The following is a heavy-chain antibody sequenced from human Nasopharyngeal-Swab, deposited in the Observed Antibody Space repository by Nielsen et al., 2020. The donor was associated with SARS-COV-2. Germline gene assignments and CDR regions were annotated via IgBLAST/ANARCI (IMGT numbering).Heavy chain of an antibody. CDR2: ISYDGRHQ. CDR3: TKSPSGSYAYSHY. Sequence: GGSLRLSCSASGFSFSFYGMHWVRQAPGRGLEWVAAISYDGRHQDYADSVKGRFTISRDNSKNTLYLQLDRPRAEDTAVYYCTKSPSGSYAYSHYWGQGTRVTVSS. CDR1: GFSFSFYG. J-gene: IGHJ4*02. V-gene: IGHV3-30*18. D-gene: IGHD1-26*01.